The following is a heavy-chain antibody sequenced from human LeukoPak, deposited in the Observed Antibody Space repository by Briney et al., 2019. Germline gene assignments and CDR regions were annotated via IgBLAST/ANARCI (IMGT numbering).Heavy chain of an antibody. D-gene: IGHD6-19*01. V-gene: IGHV3-30-3*01. CDR3: ATVIHEQWLYRFDY. CDR1: GFTFSSYA. J-gene: IGHJ4*02. Sequence: GGSLRLSCAASGFTFSSYAMHWVRQAPGKGLEWVAVISYDGSNKYYADSVKGRFTISRDNSKNTLYLQMNSLRAEDTAVYYCATVIHEQWLYRFDYWGQGTLVTVSS. CDR2: ISYDGSNK.